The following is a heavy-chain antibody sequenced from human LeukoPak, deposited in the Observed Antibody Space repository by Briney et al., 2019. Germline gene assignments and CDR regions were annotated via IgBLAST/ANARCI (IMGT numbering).Heavy chain of an antibody. CDR1: GFTFSSYG. J-gene: IGHJ5*02. CDR2: IRYDGSNK. V-gene: IGHV3-30*02. D-gene: IGHD1-26*01. Sequence: GGSLRLSCAASGFTFSSYGMHWVRQAPGKGLEWVAFIRYDGSNKYYADSVKGRFTISRDNSKNTLYLQMNSLRAEDTAVYYCARDALVGATIWFDPWGQGTLVTVSS. CDR3: ARDALVGATIWFDP.